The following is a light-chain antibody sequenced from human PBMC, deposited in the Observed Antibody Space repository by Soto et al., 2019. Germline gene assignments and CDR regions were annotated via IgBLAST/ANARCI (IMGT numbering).Light chain of an antibody. CDR1: QGVTTSY. V-gene: IGKV3-20*01. CDR2: GAS. CDR3: QQYGTSPFT. Sequence: EIVLTQSPGTLSVSPGERATLSCRASQGVTTSYLSWYQQKPGQAPRLLIYGASTRATGIPDRFGGSGSGTDFTLTINRLEPEDFAVYCCQQYGTSPFTFGPGTKVDIK. J-gene: IGKJ3*01.